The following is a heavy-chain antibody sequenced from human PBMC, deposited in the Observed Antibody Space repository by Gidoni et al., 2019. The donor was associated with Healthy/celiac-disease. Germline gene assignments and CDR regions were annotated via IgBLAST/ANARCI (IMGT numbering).Heavy chain of an antibody. Sequence: EVPLVESGGGLVQPGGSLTLSCAASGFTFSSYAMIWVRQAPGKGLEGFSAISGSDGSTYDADSVKGRYTSSRDNSKNTLYLQMNSLRAEDTAVYYCAKSSAPAAILKTPIDYWGQGTLVTVSS. J-gene: IGHJ4*02. CDR3: AKSSAPAAILKTPIDY. CDR1: GFTFSSYA. CDR2: ISGSDGST. D-gene: IGHD2-2*02. V-gene: IGHV3-23*04.